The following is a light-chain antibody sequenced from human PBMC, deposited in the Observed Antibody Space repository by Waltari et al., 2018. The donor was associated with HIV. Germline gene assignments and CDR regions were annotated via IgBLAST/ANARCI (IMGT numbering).Light chain of an antibody. CDR2: GKN. Sequence: SSDLTQDPGVSVALGQTVRITCQGDSLRTYYVAWYQQKPGQAPILVVYGKNNRPAGIPDRFSGSTSGNTASLTITGAQAVDEADYYCGSRDSAGSSFGFGPGTKVTVL. CDR3: GSRDSAGSSFG. CDR1: SLRTYY. V-gene: IGLV3-19*01. J-gene: IGLJ1*01.